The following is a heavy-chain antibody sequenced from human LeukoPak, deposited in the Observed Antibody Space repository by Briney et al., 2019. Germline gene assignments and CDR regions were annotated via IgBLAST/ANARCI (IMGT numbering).Heavy chain of an antibody. CDR2: ISSSGSTI. D-gene: IGHD4-11*01. V-gene: IGHV3-48*03. CDR3: ARLDYSKFTFAP. Sequence: GGSLRLSCAASGFTFSSYEMNWVRQAPGKGQEWVSYISSSGSTIYYADSVKGRFTISRDNAKNSLYLQMNSLRAEDTAVYYCARLDYSKFTFAPWGQGTLVTVSS. CDR1: GFTFSSYE. J-gene: IGHJ5*02.